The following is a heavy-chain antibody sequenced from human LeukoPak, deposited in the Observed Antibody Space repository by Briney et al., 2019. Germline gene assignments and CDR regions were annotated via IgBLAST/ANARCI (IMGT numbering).Heavy chain of an antibody. CDR1: GGSVSGDY. J-gene: IGHJ4*02. V-gene: IGHV4-59*02. CDR3: ARGTSTSASGFDY. D-gene: IGHD2-2*01. CDR2: IYYSGST. Sequence: SETLSLTCTVSGGSVSGDYWSWLRQPPGKRLEWIGYIYYSGSTNYNPSLKSRVTISRDTPKNQLSLSLTSVTAADTAVYYCARGTSTSASGFDYWGQGSLVTVSS.